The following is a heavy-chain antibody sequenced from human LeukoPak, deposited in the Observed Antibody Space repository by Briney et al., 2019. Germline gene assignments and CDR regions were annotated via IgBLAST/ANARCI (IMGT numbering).Heavy chain of an antibody. CDR2: ISGSGGST. D-gene: IGHD5-12*01. V-gene: IGHV3-23*01. J-gene: IGHJ3*02. Sequence: GGSLRLSCAASGFTFSIYAMSWVRQAPGKGLEWVPAISGSGGSTYYADSVKGRFTISRDNSKNTLYLQMNSLRAEDTAVYYCAKDPDALDIVATINAFDIWGQGTMITVSS. CDR3: AKDPDALDIVATINAFDI. CDR1: GFTFSIYA.